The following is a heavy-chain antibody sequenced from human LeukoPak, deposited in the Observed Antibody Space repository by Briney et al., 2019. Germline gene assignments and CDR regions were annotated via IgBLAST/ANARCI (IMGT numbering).Heavy chain of an antibody. CDR2: IYYSGST. CDR1: GGSISSYY. V-gene: IGHV4-59*12. D-gene: IGHD3-22*01. CDR3: VTYPRGYFFDY. Sequence: PSETLSLTCTVSGGSISSYYWSWIRQPPGKGLEWIGYIYYSGSTSYNPSLKSRVTISVDTSKNQFSLKLSSVTAADTAVYYCVTYPRGYFFDYWGQGTLVTVSS. J-gene: IGHJ4*02.